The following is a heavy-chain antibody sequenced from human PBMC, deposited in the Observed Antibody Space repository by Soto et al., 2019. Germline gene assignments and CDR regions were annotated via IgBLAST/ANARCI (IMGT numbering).Heavy chain of an antibody. D-gene: IGHD2-2*01. V-gene: IGHV1-69*17. J-gene: IGHJ3*01. CDR2: IIPDFGIG. CDR1: GGTFSSKS. Sequence: QVQLAQSGAEVKEPGSSMKVACKVSGGTFSSKSINWVRQAPGQGLEWVGGIIPDFGIGVRSQKFYDRVTFTADKSTNTAYKELRSLRSGDTAIYYCTTRAVYHAFKVWGRGTVVTVSP. CDR3: TTRAVYHAFKV.